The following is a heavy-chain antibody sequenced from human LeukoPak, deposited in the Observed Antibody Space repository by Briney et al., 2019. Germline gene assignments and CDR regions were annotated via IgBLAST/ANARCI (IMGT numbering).Heavy chain of an antibody. Sequence: GGSLRLSCAASGFTFSSYAMSWVRQAPGKGLEWVSAISGSGGSTYYADSVKGRFTISRDNSKNTLYLQMNGLRAEDTAVYYCALYDSSGYYSRWGQGTLVTVSS. J-gene: IGHJ4*02. CDR1: GFTFSSYA. D-gene: IGHD3-22*01. CDR2: ISGSGGST. V-gene: IGHV3-23*01. CDR3: ALYDSSGYYSR.